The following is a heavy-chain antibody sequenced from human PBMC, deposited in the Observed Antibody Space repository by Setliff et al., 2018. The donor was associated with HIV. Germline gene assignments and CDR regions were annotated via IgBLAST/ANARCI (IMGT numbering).Heavy chain of an antibody. CDR2: VYYTGST. CDR1: GGFIGTYY. CDR3: VKHVDSDFSGDPDWFDP. J-gene: IGHJ5*02. D-gene: IGHD2-15*01. Sequence: PSETLSLTCTVSGGFIGTYYWSWIRQSPGKGLEWIGSVYYTGSTNYNPSLESRVTMSVDTSKNQFSLNLNSVTAADTAVYYCVKHVDSDFSGDPDWFDPWGQGIPVTVSS. V-gene: IGHV4-59*04.